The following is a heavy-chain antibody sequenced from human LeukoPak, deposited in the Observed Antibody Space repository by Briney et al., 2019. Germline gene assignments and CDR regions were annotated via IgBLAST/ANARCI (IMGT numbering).Heavy chain of an antibody. V-gene: IGHV1-2*02. D-gene: IGHD2/OR15-2a*01. J-gene: IGHJ3*02. Sequence: ASVKVSCKASGYTFTDYYLHWVRQAPGQGLECMGWLNPNSGGTNFAQNFQGRVTMTRDTSITTAYMELSTLRSDDTAVYYCARYCPTSCNAGDTFDIWGQGTVVTVSS. CDR2: LNPNSGGT. CDR3: ARYCPTSCNAGDTFDI. CDR1: GYTFTDYY.